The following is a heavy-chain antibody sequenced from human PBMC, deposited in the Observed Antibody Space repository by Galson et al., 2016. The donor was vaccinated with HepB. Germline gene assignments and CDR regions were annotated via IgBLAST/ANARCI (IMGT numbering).Heavy chain of an antibody. Sequence: SLRLSCAASGFTFSSYAMHWVRQAPGKGLEWVTVISYDGSNKYYADSVKGRFTISRDNSKNTLYLQMNSLRAEDTAVYYCARGFATAWDPDNWFDPWGQGTLVTVSS. J-gene: IGHJ5*02. CDR1: GFTFSSYA. CDR3: ARGFATAWDPDNWFDP. CDR2: ISYDGSNK. D-gene: IGHD1-14*01. V-gene: IGHV3-30-3*01.